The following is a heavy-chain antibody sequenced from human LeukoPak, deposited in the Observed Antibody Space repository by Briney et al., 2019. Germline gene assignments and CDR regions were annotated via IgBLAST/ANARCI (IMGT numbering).Heavy chain of an antibody. CDR1: GYTFTSYD. CDR3: ARKKSQPRPSPGLPNWYFDL. V-gene: IGHV1-8*01. J-gene: IGHJ2*01. CDR2: MNPNSGNT. Sequence: ASVKVSCKASGYTFTSYDINWVRQATGQGLEWMGWMNPNSGNTGYAQKFQGRVTMTRNTSISTAYMELSNLRSEDTAVYYCARKKSQPRPSPGLPNWYFDLWGRGTLVTFS. D-gene: IGHD5-18*01.